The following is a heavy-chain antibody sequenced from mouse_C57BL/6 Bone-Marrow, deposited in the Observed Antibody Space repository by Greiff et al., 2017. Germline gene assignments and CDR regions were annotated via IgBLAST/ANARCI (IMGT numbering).Heavy chain of an antibody. CDR3: TRDKAPSTGNYFDY. D-gene: IGHD1-1*01. V-gene: IGHV5-9-1*02. CDR1: GFTFSSYA. J-gene: IGHJ2*01. CDR2: ISSGGDYI. Sequence: EVQLVESGEGLVKPGGSLKLSCAASGFTFSSYAMSWVRQTPEKRLEWVAYISSGGDYIYYADTVKGRFTISRDNARNTLYLQMSSLKSEDTAMYYCTRDKAPSTGNYFDYWGQGTTLTVSS.